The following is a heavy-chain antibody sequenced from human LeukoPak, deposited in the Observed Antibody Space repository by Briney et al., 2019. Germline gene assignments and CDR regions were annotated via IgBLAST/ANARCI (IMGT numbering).Heavy chain of an antibody. Sequence: GGSLRLSCAASGFTFSSYGMHWVRQAPGKGLEWVAFIRYDGSNKYYADSVKGRFTISRDNSKNTLYLQMNSLRAEDTAVYYCAKRIGIYDGSGYYPDYWGQGTLVTVSS. V-gene: IGHV3-30*02. D-gene: IGHD3-22*01. CDR3: AKRIGIYDGSGYYPDY. CDR2: IRYDGSNK. CDR1: GFTFSSYG. J-gene: IGHJ4*02.